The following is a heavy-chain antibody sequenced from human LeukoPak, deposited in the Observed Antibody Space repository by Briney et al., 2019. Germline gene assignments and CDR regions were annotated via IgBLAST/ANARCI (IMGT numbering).Heavy chain of an antibody. CDR3: VRHAATRHNYGMDV. J-gene: IGHJ6*02. CDR1: GGSISYYY. V-gene: IGHV4-59*08. CDR2: IYHSGST. D-gene: IGHD2-15*01. Sequence: SETLSPTCTVSGGSISYYYWSWIRQPPGKGLEWIGHIYHSGSTNYNPSFKSRVTISVDTSKNHFSLELSSVTAADTAVYYCVRHAATRHNYGMDVWGRGTTVTVSS.